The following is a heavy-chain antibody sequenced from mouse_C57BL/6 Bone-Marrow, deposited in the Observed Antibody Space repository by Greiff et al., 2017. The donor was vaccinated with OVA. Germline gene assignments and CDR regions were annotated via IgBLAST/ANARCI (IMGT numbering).Heavy chain of an antibody. J-gene: IGHJ3*01. CDR2: SRNKANDYTT. CDR1: GFTFSDFY. D-gene: IGHD1-1*01. Sequence: EVKLMESGGGLVQSGRSLRLSCATSGFTFSDFYMEWVRQAPGKGLEWIAASRNKANDYTTEYSASVKGRFIVSRDTSQSILYLQMNALRAEDTAIYYCARDADYYGAWFAYWGQGTLVTVSA. V-gene: IGHV7-1*01. CDR3: ARDADYYGAWFAY.